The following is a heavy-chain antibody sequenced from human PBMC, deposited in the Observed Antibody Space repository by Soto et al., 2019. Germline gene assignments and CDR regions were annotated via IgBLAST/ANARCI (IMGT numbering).Heavy chain of an antibody. V-gene: IGHV1-18*01. CDR3: ARDRGHGCSGGSCYSEGDY. D-gene: IGHD2-15*01. Sequence: QVQLVQSGAEVKEPGASVKVSCKASGYTFTSYGISWVRQAPGQGLEWMGWISAYNGNTNYAQKLQGRVTMTTDTSTSTASMELRSLRSDDTAVYYCARDRGHGCSGGSCYSEGDYWGQGTLVTVSS. CDR1: GYTFTSYG. CDR2: ISAYNGNT. J-gene: IGHJ4*02.